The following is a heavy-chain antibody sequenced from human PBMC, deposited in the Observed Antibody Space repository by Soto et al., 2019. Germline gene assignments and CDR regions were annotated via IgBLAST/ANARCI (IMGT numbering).Heavy chain of an antibody. J-gene: IGHJ6*02. CDR3: AADNPRRNYYGMDV. Sequence: ASVKVSCKASGFTFTSSAMQWVRQARGQRLEWIGWIVVGSGNTNYAQKFQERVTITRDMSTSTAYMELSSLRSEDTAVYYCAADNPRRNYYGMDVWGQGTTVTVSS. D-gene: IGHD3-10*01. CDR1: GFTFTSSA. CDR2: IVVGSGNT. V-gene: IGHV1-58*02.